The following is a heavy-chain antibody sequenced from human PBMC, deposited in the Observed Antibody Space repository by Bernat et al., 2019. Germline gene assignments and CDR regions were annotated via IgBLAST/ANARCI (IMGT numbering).Heavy chain of an antibody. CDR1: GGSFSGYY. V-gene: IGHV4-34*01. J-gene: IGHJ4*02. D-gene: IGHD1-26*01. CDR2: INHSGST. Sequence: QVQLQQWGAGLLKPSETLSLTCAVYGGSFSGYYWSWIRQPPGKGLEWIGEINHSGSTNYNPSLKSRVTISVDTSKNQFSRKLSSVTAADTAVYYCARLSGGDPHAVDYWGQGTLVTVSS. CDR3: ARLSGGDPHAVDY.